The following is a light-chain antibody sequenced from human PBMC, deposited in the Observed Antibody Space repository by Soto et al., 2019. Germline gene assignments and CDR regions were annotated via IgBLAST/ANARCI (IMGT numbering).Light chain of an antibody. CDR2: DAS. V-gene: IGKV1-5*01. J-gene: IGKJ5*01. CDR3: LNYGGSPLT. CDR1: QSISTW. Sequence: DLQITQSPSTLSASVGDRFTITCRASQSISTWLAWYQQIPGKAPKVLIYDASSLESGVPSRLSGSGPGTELNLTISRLQPDDFAVYYCLNYGGSPLTFGQGTRLEIK.